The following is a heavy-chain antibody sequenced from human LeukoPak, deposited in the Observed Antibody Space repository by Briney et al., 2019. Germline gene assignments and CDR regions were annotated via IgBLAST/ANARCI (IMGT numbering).Heavy chain of an antibody. D-gene: IGHD5-12*01. CDR2: FDPEDGET. Sequence: ASVKVSCKVSRYTLTELSMHWVRQPPGKGLEWMGGFDPEDGETIYPQKFQGRVTMTEDTSTDTAYMELSSLRSEDTAVYYCATDPYEGDAFDIWGQGTMVTVSS. CDR1: RYTLTELS. V-gene: IGHV1-24*01. J-gene: IGHJ3*02. CDR3: ATDPYEGDAFDI.